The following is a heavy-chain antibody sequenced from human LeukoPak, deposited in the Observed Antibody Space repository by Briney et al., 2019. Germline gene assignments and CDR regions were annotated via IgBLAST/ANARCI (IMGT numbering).Heavy chain of an antibody. J-gene: IGHJ5*02. CDR3: ARDPRNKGFDP. D-gene: IGHD1/OR15-1a*01. Sequence: GGAVRLSCAASGFTFSGYWMHWARQAPGKGLVWVACLKGDGSDTVYADSVKGRFTIPRDSAKIMLYLQMNSLRVEDTAVYYCARDPRNKGFDPWGQGTLVTVSA. V-gene: IGHV3-74*01. CDR1: GFTFSGYW. CDR2: LKGDGSDT.